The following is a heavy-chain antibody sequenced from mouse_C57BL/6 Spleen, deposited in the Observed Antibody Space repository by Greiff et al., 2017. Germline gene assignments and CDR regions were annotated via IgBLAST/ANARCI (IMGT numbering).Heavy chain of an antibody. CDR3: ARSPITTVVPY. CDR1: GYTFTSYW. Sequence: VQLQQPGAELVKPGASVKLSCKASGYTFTSYWMQWVKQRPGQGLEWIGEIDPSDSYTNYNQKFKGKATLTVDTSSSTAYMQLSSLTSEDSAVYYCARSPITTVVPYWGQGTTLTVSS. V-gene: IGHV1-50*01. J-gene: IGHJ2*01. D-gene: IGHD1-1*01. CDR2: IDPSDSYT.